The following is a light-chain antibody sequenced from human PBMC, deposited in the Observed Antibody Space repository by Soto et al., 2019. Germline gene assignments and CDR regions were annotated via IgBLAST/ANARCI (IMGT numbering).Light chain of an antibody. Sequence: QPVLTQSSSASASLGSSVKLTCTLSSGHSSYIIAWHQQQPGKAPRYLMKLEGSGSYNKGSGVPDRFSGSSSGANRYLTISNLQSEDEADYYCETWDSTILVFGGGTKLTVL. CDR1: SGHSSYI. CDR3: ETWDSTILV. CDR2: LEGSGSY. V-gene: IGLV4-60*03. J-gene: IGLJ2*01.